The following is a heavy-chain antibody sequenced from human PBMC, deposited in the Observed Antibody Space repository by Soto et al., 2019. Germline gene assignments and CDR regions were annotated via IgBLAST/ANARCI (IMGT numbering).Heavy chain of an antibody. CDR3: ARGGYSSSWYFYYGMDV. CDR1: GFTFSSYS. D-gene: IGHD6-13*01. J-gene: IGHJ6*02. V-gene: IGHV3-48*02. CDR2: IGRSSSTI. Sequence: GGSLRLSCAASGFTFSSYSMNWVRQAPGKGLEWVSYIGRSSSTIYYANSVKGRFTISRDNAKNSLYLQMNSLRDEDTAVYYCARGGYSSSWYFYYGMDVWGQGTKVTVSS.